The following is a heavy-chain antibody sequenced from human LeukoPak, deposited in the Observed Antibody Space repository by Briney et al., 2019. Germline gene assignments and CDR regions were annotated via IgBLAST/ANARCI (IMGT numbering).Heavy chain of an antibody. CDR1: GGSFSGYY. D-gene: IGHD3-22*01. J-gene: IGHJ5*02. CDR2: INHSGST. V-gene: IGHV4-34*01. Sequence: PSETLSLTCAVYGGSFSGYYWSWIRQPPGKGLEWIGEINHSGSTNYNPSLKSRVTISVDTSKNQFSLKLSSVTAADTAVYYCARRARGYYDSSGYPNWFDPWGQGTLVTVSS. CDR3: ARRARGYYDSSGYPNWFDP.